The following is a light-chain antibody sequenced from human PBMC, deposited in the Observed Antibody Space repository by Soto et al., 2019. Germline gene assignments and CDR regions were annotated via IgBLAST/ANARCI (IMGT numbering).Light chain of an antibody. CDR3: QQYDNLPLT. CDR1: QTISSW. J-gene: IGKJ4*01. CDR2: KAS. V-gene: IGKV1-5*03. Sequence: DIQMTQSPSTLSGSVGDRVTITCGASQTISSWFAWYQQKQGKAPKPLIYKASTLKSGVPSRFSGSGSGADFTFTISSMQTEDIETYYCQQYDNLPLTFGGGTKVDIK.